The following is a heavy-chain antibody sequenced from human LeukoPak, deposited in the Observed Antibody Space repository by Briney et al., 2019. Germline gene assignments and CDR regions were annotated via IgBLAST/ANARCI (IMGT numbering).Heavy chain of an antibody. CDR3: AKDGPHYYGSGSYFFQH. Sequence: GGSLRLSCAASGFTFSSYWMYWVRQAPGKGLVWVSRIKSDGSSTAYADSVKGRFTISRDNSKNTLYLQMNSLRAEDTAVYYCAKDGPHYYGSGSYFFQHWGQGTLVTVSS. V-gene: IGHV3-74*01. D-gene: IGHD3-10*01. CDR2: IKSDGSST. J-gene: IGHJ1*01. CDR1: GFTFSSYW.